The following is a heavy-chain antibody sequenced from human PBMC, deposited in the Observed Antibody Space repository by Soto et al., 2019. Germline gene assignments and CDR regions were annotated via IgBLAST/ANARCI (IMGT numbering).Heavy chain of an antibody. CDR3: AKDLGIAVSARRAFDI. D-gene: IGHD6-19*01. J-gene: IGHJ3*02. Sequence: SETLSLTCDVSGASISNDNWLSWVRQPPGKGLEWIGEIYHSGSTNYNPSLKSRVTISVDESKNQFSLKLSSVTAADTAVYYCAKDLGIAVSARRAFDIWGQGTMVTVSS. CDR1: GASISNDNW. V-gene: IGHV4-4*02. CDR2: IYHSGST.